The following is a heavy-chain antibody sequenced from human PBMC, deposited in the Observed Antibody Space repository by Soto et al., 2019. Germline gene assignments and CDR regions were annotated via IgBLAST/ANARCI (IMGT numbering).Heavy chain of an antibody. J-gene: IGHJ6*03. CDR2: ISAYNGDT. D-gene: IGHD6-19*01. Sequence: GASVKVSCKASGYTFTSYGINWVRQAPGQGLEWMGWISAYNGDTNYAQKLQGRVTMTTDTSTSTAYMELRSLRSDDTAVYYCARDTGSSGWGPLYYYYYMDVWGKGTTVTVSS. V-gene: IGHV1-18*01. CDR3: ARDTGSSGWGPLYYYYYMDV. CDR1: GYTFTSYG.